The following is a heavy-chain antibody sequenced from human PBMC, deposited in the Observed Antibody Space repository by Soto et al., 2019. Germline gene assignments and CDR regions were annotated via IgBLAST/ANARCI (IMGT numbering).Heavy chain of an antibody. J-gene: IGHJ4*02. CDR2: INHSVKT. D-gene: IGHD2-21*01. V-gene: IGHV4-34*01. CDR3: ARGRGECED. CDR1: GASLSDNY. Sequence: SETRSLTCAVYGASLSDNYCNWLRQPPGKGLEWIGEINHSVKTNYNPSLRSRVTISIDTSKNQLSLNLRSVSAADTAVYYCARGRGECEDWGEGTTVSVSS.